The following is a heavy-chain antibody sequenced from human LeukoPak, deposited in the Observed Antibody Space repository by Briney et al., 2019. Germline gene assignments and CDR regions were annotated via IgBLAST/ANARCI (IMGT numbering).Heavy chain of an antibody. V-gene: IGHV4-34*01. J-gene: IGHJ4*02. D-gene: IGHD6-19*01. CDR3: ASERRYSSGRWDYYFDY. Sequence: SETLSLTCAVYGGSFSSYYWGWIRQPPGKGLEWIGEINHSGGTNYNPSLKSQVTISVDTPKNQFSLRLSSVTAADTAVYYCASERRYSSGRWDYYFDYWGQGTLVTVSS. CDR2: INHSGGT. CDR1: GGSFSSYY.